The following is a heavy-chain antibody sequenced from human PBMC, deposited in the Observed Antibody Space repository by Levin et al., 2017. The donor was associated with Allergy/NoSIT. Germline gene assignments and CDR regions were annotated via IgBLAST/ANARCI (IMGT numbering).Heavy chain of an antibody. CDR2: ISSTGSTI. CDR3: ARQLGNFWSGYNYFDY. J-gene: IGHJ4*02. CDR1: GFTFSSYE. V-gene: IGHV3-48*03. D-gene: IGHD3-3*01. Sequence: SCAASGFTFSSYEMNWVRWAPGKGLEWVSYISSTGSTIYSADSVKGRFTISRDNAKNSLYLHMNSLRAEDTAVYYCARQLGNFWSGYNYFDYWGQGTLVTVSS.